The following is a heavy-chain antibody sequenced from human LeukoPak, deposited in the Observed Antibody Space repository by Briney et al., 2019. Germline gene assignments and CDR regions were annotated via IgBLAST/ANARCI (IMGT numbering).Heavy chain of an antibody. Sequence: PGGSLRLSCAASGFVVSSNYMSWVRQAPGKGLEWVSVIYSGGSTYYADSVKGRFTISRDNSKNTLYLQMNSLRAEDTAVYYCARDIGYCSGGSCFPKDAFDIRGQGTMVTVSS. CDR2: IYSGGST. D-gene: IGHD2-15*01. J-gene: IGHJ3*02. V-gene: IGHV3-53*05. CDR1: GFVVSSNY. CDR3: ARDIGYCSGGSCFPKDAFDI.